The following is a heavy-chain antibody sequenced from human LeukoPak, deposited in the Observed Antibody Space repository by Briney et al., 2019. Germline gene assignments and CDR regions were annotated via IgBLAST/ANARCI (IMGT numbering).Heavy chain of an antibody. CDR2: IYYSGST. CDR1: GGSISSSSYY. Sequence: SETLSLTCTVSGGSISSSSYYWGWIRQPPGKGLEWIGSIYYSGSTYYNPSLKSRVTISVDTSKNQFSLNLSSVTAADTAVYYCARSERYSSGWYFYFDYWGQVTLVTVS. CDR3: ARSERYSSGWYFYFDY. V-gene: IGHV4-39*07. J-gene: IGHJ4*02. D-gene: IGHD6-19*01.